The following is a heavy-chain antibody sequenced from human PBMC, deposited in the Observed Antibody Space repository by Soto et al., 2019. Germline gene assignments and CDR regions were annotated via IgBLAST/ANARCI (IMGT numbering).Heavy chain of an antibody. V-gene: IGHV1-2*02. J-gene: IGHJ4*02. CDR1: VYSFTGYY. CDR2: INPDSGAT. Sequence: HEHRVQSGAEVKRPGASLKGSCKASVYSFTGYYIHWVRQAPGQGLEWMGWINPDSGATNYAQNFQGRVTLTSDTSISTASMDLTSLTSDDTAVYYCARGDYGTGGYPFPYFDYWGQGTLVIVSS. CDR3: ARGDYGTGGYPFPYFDY. D-gene: IGHD2-8*02.